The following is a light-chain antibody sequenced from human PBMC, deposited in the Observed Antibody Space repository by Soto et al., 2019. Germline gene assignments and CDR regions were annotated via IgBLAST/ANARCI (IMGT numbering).Light chain of an antibody. Sequence: QAVVTQEPSFSVSPGRTVTLTCGLSSGSVSTSYYPSWYQQTPGQAPRTLIYSTNTRSSGVPDRFSGSILGNKAALTITGAQADDEADYYFALYMGSGIWVFGGVTKLTVL. CDR1: SGSVSTSYY. J-gene: IGLJ3*02. V-gene: IGLV8-61*01. CDR3: ALYMGSGIWV. CDR2: STN.